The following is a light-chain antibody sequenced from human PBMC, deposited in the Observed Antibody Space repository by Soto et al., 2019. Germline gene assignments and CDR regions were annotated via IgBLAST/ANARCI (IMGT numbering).Light chain of an antibody. CDR3: QQLKSYVT. CDR2: GAT. CDR1: QDISNY. J-gene: IGKJ5*01. V-gene: IGKV1-9*01. Sequence: IPLTQSPSSLSASVGDRVTITCRASQDISNYLAWYQQKPGKTPRLLIYGATTLQSGVPSRFSGSGSGTDFALTISSLQPEDFATYYCQQLKSYVTFGQGTRLEIK.